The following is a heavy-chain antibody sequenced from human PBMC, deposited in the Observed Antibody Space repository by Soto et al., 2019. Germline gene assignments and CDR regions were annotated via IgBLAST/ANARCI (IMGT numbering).Heavy chain of an antibody. D-gene: IGHD3-9*01. J-gene: IGHJ4*02. CDR2: ISAYNGNT. V-gene: IGHV1-18*04. Sequence: QVQLVQSGAEVKKPGASVKVSCKASGYTFTSYGISWVRQAPGQGLEWMGWISAYNGNTNYAQKLQGRVTMTTDTSTSTAYMELRSLISDDTAVYYCARYLRYYDILTGPTHYFDYWGQGTLVTVSS. CDR1: GYTFTSYG. CDR3: ARYLRYYDILTGPTHYFDY.